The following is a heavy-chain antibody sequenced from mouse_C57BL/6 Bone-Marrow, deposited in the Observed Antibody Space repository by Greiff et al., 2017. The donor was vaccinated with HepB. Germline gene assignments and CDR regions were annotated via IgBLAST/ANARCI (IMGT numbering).Heavy chain of an antibody. CDR2: IYPRSGNT. J-gene: IGHJ3*01. D-gene: IGHD1-1*01. CDR3: ARSIYYYGSSFSWFAY. CDR1: GYTFTSYG. Sequence: PLQQSGAELARPGASVKLSCKASGYTFTSYGISWVKQRTGQGLEWIGEIYPRSGNTYYNEKFKGKATLTADKSSSTAYMELRSLTSEDSAVYFCARSIYYYGSSFSWFAYWGQGTLVTVSA. V-gene: IGHV1-81*01.